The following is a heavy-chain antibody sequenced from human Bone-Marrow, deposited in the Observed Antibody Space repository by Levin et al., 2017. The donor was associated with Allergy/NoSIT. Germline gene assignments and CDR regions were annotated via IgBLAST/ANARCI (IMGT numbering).Heavy chain of an antibody. J-gene: IGHJ4*02. CDR3: ARGLPTAELTRIVILGPDIDH. D-gene: IGHD3-16*02. CDR1: GYVISRYY. Sequence: GESLKISCKASGYVISRYYMHWVRQAPGQGFEWMGWINPDNGGTKTAQKYQGRLTVTSDTSVSTAYMELSGLRSDDTALYYCARGLPTAELTRIVILGPDIDHWGQGSLVTVSS. V-gene: IGHV1-2*02. CDR2: INPDNGGT.